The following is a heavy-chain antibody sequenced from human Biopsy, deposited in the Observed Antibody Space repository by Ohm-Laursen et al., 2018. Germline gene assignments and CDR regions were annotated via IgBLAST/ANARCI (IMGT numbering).Heavy chain of an antibody. D-gene: IGHD3-22*01. J-gene: IGHJ5*02. Sequence: SDTLSLTCTVSGGSISNNNYYWGWIRQPPGKGLEWIGSIFYRGSTHYKPSLKSRVNISVDTPKNLFSLKRNCVTATDTAVYYCARDYDTSGYYYVSWGQGALVTVSS. CDR3: ARDYDTSGYYYVS. CDR2: IFYRGST. CDR1: GGSISNNNYY. V-gene: IGHV4-39*01.